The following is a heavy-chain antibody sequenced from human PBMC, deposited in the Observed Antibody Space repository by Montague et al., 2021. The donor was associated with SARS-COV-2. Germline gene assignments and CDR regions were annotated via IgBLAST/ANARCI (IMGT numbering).Heavy chain of an antibody. CDR2: IYTSGRT. Sequence: SETLSLTCGVSGGSINSYYWSWIRQPAGKGLEWIGRIYTSGRTNHSPSLKSRVTISVDTSRNHLSLKLTSVTAADTAVYYCARDSRTSGWGCGYHGLDVWGQGTTVIVSS. CDR3: ARDSRTSGWGCGYHGLDV. D-gene: IGHD6-19*01. CDR1: GGSINSYY. V-gene: IGHV4-4*07. J-gene: IGHJ6*02.